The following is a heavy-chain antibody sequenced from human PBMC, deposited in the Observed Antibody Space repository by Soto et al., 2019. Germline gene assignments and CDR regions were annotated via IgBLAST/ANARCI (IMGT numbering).Heavy chain of an antibody. CDR3: SRDRYSYGLNGAFDI. D-gene: IGHD5-18*01. Sequence: EVQLVESGGGLVQPGGSLRLSCAASGLTFSSYWMSWVRQAPGKGLEWVANIKQDGSEKYYVDSVKGRFTISRDNAKNSLYLQMNSLRAEDTAVYYCSRDRYSYGLNGAFDIWGQGTMVTVSS. V-gene: IGHV3-7*03. J-gene: IGHJ3*02. CDR1: GLTFSSYW. CDR2: IKQDGSEK.